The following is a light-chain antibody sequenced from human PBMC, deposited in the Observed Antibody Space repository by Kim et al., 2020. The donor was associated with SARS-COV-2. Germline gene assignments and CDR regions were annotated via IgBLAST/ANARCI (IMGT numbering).Light chain of an antibody. CDR3: QQYKDWPSLT. CDR1: QSVSRN. Sequence: SPGERVTLSCRASQSVSRNLAWYQHKPGQAPRLLFYGAFTRASGIPDRFSGSGSGTEFTLTINSLQSEDFAVYYCQQYKDWPSLTFGGGTKVDIK. J-gene: IGKJ4*01. CDR2: GAF. V-gene: IGKV3-15*01.